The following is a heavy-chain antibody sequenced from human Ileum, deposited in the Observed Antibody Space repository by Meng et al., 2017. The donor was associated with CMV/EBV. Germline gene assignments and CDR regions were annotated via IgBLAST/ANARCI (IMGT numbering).Heavy chain of an antibody. CDR2: IYTSGST. CDR1: GDSISSGSYY. Sequence: QVHVRESGPGLVKPSQTLSLTCHVLGDSISSGSYYWSWIRQPAGKGLEWIGRIYTSGSTSYNPSLKSRITISLDTSKNQFSLKLNSVTAADTAVYFCARDRENDYYFDLWGRGTLVTVSS. CDR3: ARDRENDYYFDL. V-gene: IGHV4-61*02. D-gene: IGHD4-11*01. J-gene: IGHJ2*01.